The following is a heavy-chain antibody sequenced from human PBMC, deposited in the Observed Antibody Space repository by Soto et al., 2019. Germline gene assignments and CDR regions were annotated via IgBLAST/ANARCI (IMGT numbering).Heavy chain of an antibody. CDR1: GFSFSDYS. V-gene: IGHV3-48*01. CDR2: ISSSSSII. Sequence: EVQLVESGGGLVQPGGSLRLSCAASGFSFSDYSMNWVRQAPGKGLEWVSYISSSSSIIYYADSVKGRFTTSRDNAKNSLYLQMNSLRAEDTAVYYCESEYYHPYGMDVWGRGTTVTVSS. J-gene: IGHJ6*02. CDR3: ESEYYHPYGMDV.